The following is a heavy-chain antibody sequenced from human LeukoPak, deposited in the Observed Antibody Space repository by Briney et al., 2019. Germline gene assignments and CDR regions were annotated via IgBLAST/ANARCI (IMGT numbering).Heavy chain of an antibody. D-gene: IGHD6-19*01. CDR3: ARGYGSSGWYDY. CDR1: GYTFISYY. V-gene: IGHV1-18*01. CDR2: ISAYNGNT. J-gene: IGHJ4*02. Sequence: ASVKVSCKASGYTFISYYMHWVRQAPGQGLEWMGWISAYNGNTNYAQKLQGRVTMTTDTSTSTAYMELRSLRSDDTAVYYCARGYGSSGWYDYWGQGTLVTVSS.